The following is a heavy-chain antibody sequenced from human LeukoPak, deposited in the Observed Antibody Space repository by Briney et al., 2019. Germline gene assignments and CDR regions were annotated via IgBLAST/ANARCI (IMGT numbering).Heavy chain of an antibody. V-gene: IGHV3-48*03. J-gene: IGHJ4*02. D-gene: IGHD2-15*01. CDR1: EFTFSTYE. Sequence: GGSLGLSCVVSEFTFSTYEMNWVRQAPGKGLEWVSYISSSGNTIFYADSVRGRFTISRDNAKNSLYLQMNSLRTEDTAVYYCAREGQDLFDYWGQGTLVTVSS. CDR3: AREGQDLFDY. CDR2: ISSSGNTI.